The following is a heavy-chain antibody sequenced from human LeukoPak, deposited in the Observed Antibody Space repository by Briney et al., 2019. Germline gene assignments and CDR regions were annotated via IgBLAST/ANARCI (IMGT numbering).Heavy chain of an antibody. V-gene: IGHV1-46*01. Sequence: EASVTVSCKASGYTFTSYYMHWVRQAPGQGLEWMGIINPSGGSTSYAQKFQGRVTMTRDTSTSTVYMELSSLRSEDTAVYYCAWSEMATMVDYWGQGTLVTVSS. D-gene: IGHD5-24*01. CDR3: AWSEMATMVDY. J-gene: IGHJ4*02. CDR1: GYTFTSYY. CDR2: INPSGGST.